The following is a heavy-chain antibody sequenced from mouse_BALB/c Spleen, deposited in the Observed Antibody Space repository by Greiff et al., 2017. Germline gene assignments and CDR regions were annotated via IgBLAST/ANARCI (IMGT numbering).Heavy chain of an antibody. CDR2: INPSTGYT. Sequence: VQLQQSGAELAKPGASVKMSCKASGYTFTSYWMHWVKQRPGQGLEWIGYINPSTGYTEYNQKFKDKATLTADKSSSTAYMQLSSLTSEDSAVYFCARLGPWFAYWGQGTLVTVSA. V-gene: IGHV1-7*01. CDR1: GYTFTSYW. J-gene: IGHJ3*01. D-gene: IGHD4-1*01. CDR3: ARLGPWFAY.